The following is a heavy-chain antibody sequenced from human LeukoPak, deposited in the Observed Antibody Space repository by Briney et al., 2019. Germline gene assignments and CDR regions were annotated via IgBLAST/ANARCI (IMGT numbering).Heavy chain of an antibody. V-gene: IGHV4-4*07. D-gene: IGHD4-17*01. CDR2: IYTSGST. CDR3: ARHADMTTPGAFDV. J-gene: IGHJ3*01. CDR1: GGSISSYY. Sequence: SETLSLTCTVSGGSISSYYWSWIRQPAGKGLEWIGRIYTSGSTNYNPSLKSRVTISQDTSNSQFSLTLSSVTAADTVVYYCARHADMTTPGAFDVWGQGTMVTVSS.